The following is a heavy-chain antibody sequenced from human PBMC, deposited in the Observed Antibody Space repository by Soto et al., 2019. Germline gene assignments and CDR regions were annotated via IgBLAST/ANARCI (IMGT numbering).Heavy chain of an antibody. CDR1: GGSISSSSYY. D-gene: IGHD3-3*01. V-gene: IGHV4-39*01. CDR2: IYYSGST. J-gene: IGHJ6*03. Sequence: PSETLSLTCTVSGGSISSSSYYWCWIRQPPGKGLEWIGSIYYSGSTYYNPSLKSRVTISVDTSKNQFSLKLSSVTAADTAVYYCARSDYDFWSGYHLVVYMDVWGKGTTVTVSS. CDR3: ARSDYDFWSGYHLVVYMDV.